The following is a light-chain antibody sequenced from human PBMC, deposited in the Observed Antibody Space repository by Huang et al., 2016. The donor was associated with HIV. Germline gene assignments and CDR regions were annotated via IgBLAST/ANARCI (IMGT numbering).Light chain of an antibody. V-gene: IGKV1-33*01. CDR2: DAS. Sequence: DIQMTQSPSSLSASVGDRVTITCQANQDISNYLNWYQQKPRKAPKLLIYDASNLETGGPSRFSGSASGTNFSFTISSLQPEDIATYYCQQSDNVPLTFGGGTKVEI. CDR3: QQSDNVPLT. J-gene: IGKJ4*01. CDR1: QDISNY.